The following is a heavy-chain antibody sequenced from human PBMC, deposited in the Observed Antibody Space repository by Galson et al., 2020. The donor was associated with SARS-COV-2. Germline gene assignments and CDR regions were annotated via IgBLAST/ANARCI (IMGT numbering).Heavy chain of an antibody. CDR3: AKTLDTIFGVNDAFDI. V-gene: IGHV3-9*01. CDR2: ISWNSGSI. Sequence: GGSLRLSCAASGFTFDDYAMHWVRQAPGKGLEWVSGISWNSGSIGYADSVKGRFTISRDNAKNSLYLQMNSLRAEDTALYYCAKTLDTIFGVNDAFDIWGQGTMVTVSS. J-gene: IGHJ3*02. CDR1: GFTFDDYA. D-gene: IGHD3-3*01.